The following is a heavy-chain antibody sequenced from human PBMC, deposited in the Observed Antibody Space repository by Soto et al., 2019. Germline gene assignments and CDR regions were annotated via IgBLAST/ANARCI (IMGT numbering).Heavy chain of an antibody. J-gene: IGHJ6*02. Sequence: QVQLVQSGAEVKKPGASVKVSCKASGYTFTSYDINWVRQATGQGLEWMGWMNPNSGNTGYAQKFQGRVTMTRNTSISTAYMELSSLRSDETAVYYCASVDSSWYVGYYYYGMDVWGQGTTVTVSS. CDR3: ASVDSSWYVGYYYYGMDV. D-gene: IGHD6-13*01. CDR1: GYTFTSYD. V-gene: IGHV1-8*01. CDR2: MNPNSGNT.